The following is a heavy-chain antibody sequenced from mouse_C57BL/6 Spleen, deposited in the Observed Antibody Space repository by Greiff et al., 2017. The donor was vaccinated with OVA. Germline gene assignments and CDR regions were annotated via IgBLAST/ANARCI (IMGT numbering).Heavy chain of an antibody. Sequence: EVQLVESGGGLVKPGGSLKLSCAASGFTFSSYTMSWVRQTPEKRLEWVATISGGGGNTYYPDSVKGRFTISRDNAKNTLYLQMSSLRSEDTALYYCARESLGYFDYWGQGTTLTVSS. J-gene: IGHJ2*01. CDR3: ARESLGYFDY. CDR2: ISGGGGNT. V-gene: IGHV5-9*01. D-gene: IGHD6-2*01. CDR1: GFTFSSYT.